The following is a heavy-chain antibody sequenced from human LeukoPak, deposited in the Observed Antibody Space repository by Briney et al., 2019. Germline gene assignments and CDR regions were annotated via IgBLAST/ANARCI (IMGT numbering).Heavy chain of an antibody. D-gene: IGHD4-17*01. CDR1: GYTFTGYY. J-gene: IGHJ3*02. V-gene: IGHV1-2*06. Sequence: GASVKVSCKASGYTFTGYYMHWVRQAPGQGLEWMGRINPNSGGTNYAQKFQGRVTMTRDTSISTAYMELSRLRSDDTAVYYCARDGYYGDYGDDAFDIWGQGTMVTVSS. CDR3: ARDGYYGDYGDDAFDI. CDR2: INPNSGGT.